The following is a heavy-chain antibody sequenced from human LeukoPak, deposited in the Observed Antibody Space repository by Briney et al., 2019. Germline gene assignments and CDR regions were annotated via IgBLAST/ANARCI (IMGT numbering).Heavy chain of an antibody. CDR2: IIPIFGTA. CDR3: AREVWSIAARRVIRFDP. V-gene: IGHV1-69*05. D-gene: IGHD6-6*01. J-gene: IGHJ5*02. Sequence: ASVKVSCKASGGTFSSYAISWVRQAPGQGLEWMGGIIPIFGTANYAQKFQGRVTITTDESTSTAYMELSSLRSEDTAVYYCAREVWSIAARRVIRFDPWGQGTLVTVSS. CDR1: GGTFSSYA.